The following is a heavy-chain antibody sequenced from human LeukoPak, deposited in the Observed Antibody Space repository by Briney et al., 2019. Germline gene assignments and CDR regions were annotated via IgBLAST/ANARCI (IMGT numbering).Heavy chain of an antibody. CDR1: GFTFNNYY. CDR2: ISISGYST. Sequence: PGGSLRLSCAASGFTFNNYYMSWIRRAPGKGLEWISYISISGYSTYYADSVKGRFTIPRDNAKNSLYLQMNSLRAEDMALYYCAKDIGGSGWSFDYWGQGTLVTVSS. D-gene: IGHD6-19*01. CDR3: AKDIGGSGWSFDY. J-gene: IGHJ4*02. V-gene: IGHV3-11*01.